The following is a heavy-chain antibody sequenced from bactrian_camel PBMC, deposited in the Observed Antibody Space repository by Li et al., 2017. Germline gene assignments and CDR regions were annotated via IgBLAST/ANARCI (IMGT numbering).Heavy chain of an antibody. CDR3: VRDQAEY. D-gene: IGHD3*01. CDR2: ITAGDGRS. CDR1: GFAFGSAP. V-gene: IGHV3S35*01. Sequence: VQLVESGGGLVQPGGSLRLSCAASGFAFGSAPMSWVRQAPGKGLEWVSSITAGDGRSFYADSVKGRFTVSRDNAKNAVYLQMNSLKPEDTAVYYCVRDQAEYWGQGTQVTVS. J-gene: IGHJ4*01.